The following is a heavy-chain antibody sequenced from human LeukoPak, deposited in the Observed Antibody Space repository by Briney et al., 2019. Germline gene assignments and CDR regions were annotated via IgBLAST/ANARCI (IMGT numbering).Heavy chain of an antibody. CDR2: IYTSGST. D-gene: IGHD3-3*01. Sequence: SETLSLTCTVSGGSISSYYWSWIRQPPGKGLEWIGYIYTSGSTNYNPSLKSRVTISVDTSKNQFSLKLSSVTAADTAVYYCAGTYYDFWSPYHYYYMDVWGKGTTVTVSS. CDR1: GGSISSYY. CDR3: AGTYYDFWSPYHYYYMDV. V-gene: IGHV4-4*09. J-gene: IGHJ6*03.